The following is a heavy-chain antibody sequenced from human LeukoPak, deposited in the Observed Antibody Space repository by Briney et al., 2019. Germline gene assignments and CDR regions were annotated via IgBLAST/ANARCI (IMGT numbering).Heavy chain of an antibody. J-gene: IGHJ3*02. CDR2: ITTGETSL. CDR1: GFTLSKNW. CDR3: VRFSAQPTGGQPI. V-gene: IGHV3-74*01. D-gene: IGHD1-14*01. Sequence: GGPLRLSCTGSGFTLSKNWVYWVRQAPGERLVWVSRITTGETSLSYAASVKGRLTISRDNARDTVYLQMNNLRVDDTAVYYCVRFSAQPTGGQPIWGQGTMVTVSS.